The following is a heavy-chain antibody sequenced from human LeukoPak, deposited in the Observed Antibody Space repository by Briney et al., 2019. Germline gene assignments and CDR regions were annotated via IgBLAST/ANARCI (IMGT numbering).Heavy chain of an antibody. Sequence: GGSLRLSCAASGFTFSSNYMSWVRQAPGKGLEWVSIIYSGGSTYYADSVRGRFTISRDNSKNTLYLQMNSLRAEDTAVYYCARDRMVRYAFDIWGQGTLVTVSS. J-gene: IGHJ3*02. V-gene: IGHV3-53*01. D-gene: IGHD3-10*01. CDR1: GFTFSSNY. CDR2: IYSGGST. CDR3: ARDRMVRYAFDI.